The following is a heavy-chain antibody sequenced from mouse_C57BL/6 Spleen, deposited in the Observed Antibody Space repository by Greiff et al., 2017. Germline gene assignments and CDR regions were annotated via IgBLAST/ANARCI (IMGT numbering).Heavy chain of an antibody. Sequence: QVQLQQSGPELVKPGASVKISCKASGYAFSSSWMNWVKQRPGKGLEWIGRIYPGDGDTNYNGKFKGKATLTADKSSSTAYMQLSSLTSEDSAVYFCARAHDYDGYVDVWGTGTTVTVSS. J-gene: IGHJ1*03. CDR2: IYPGDGDT. CDR1: GYAFSSSW. V-gene: IGHV1-82*01. CDR3: ARAHDYDGYVDV. D-gene: IGHD2-4*01.